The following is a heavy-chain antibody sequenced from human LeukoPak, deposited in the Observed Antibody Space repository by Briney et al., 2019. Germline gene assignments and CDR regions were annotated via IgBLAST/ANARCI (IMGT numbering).Heavy chain of an antibody. CDR1: GYTFTSYD. CDR2: MNPNSGNT. D-gene: IGHD1-7*01. J-gene: IGHJ6*02. Sequence: GASVKVSCQASGYTFTSYDINWVRQATGQGLEWMGWMNPNSGNTGYAQKFQGSVTMTRNTSISTAYMELSSLRSEDTAVYYCARGRPTRRTGTTRGYYYGMDVWGQGTTVTVSS. CDR3: ARGRPTRRTGTTRGYYYGMDV. V-gene: IGHV1-8*01.